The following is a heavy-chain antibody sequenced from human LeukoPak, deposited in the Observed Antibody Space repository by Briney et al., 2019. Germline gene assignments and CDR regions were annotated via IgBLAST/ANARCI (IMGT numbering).Heavy chain of an antibody. V-gene: IGHV3-23*01. D-gene: IGHD2-15*01. Sequence: TGGSLRLSCAASGFTFSSYAMSWVRQAPGKGLEWVSAISGSGGSTYYADSVKGRFTISRDNSKNTLYLQMNSLRAEDTAVYYCAKLVGYCSGGSCYSDHWGQGTLVTVSS. CDR2: ISGSGGST. CDR1: GFTFSSYA. CDR3: AKLVGYCSGGSCYSDH. J-gene: IGHJ5*02.